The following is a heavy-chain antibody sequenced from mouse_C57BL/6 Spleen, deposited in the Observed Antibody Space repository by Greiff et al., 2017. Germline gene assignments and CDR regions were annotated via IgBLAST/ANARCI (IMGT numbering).Heavy chain of an antibody. Sequence: VQLQQSGAELARPGASVKLSCKASGYTFTSSGISWVKQRTGQGLEGIGEIYPRSGNTYYNEKFKGKATLTADKSSSTAYMELRSLTSEDSAVYFCARITTVVATSWYFDVWGTGTTVTVAS. CDR3: ARITTVVATSWYFDV. CDR1: GYTFTSSG. CDR2: IYPRSGNT. J-gene: IGHJ1*03. D-gene: IGHD1-1*01. V-gene: IGHV1-81*01.